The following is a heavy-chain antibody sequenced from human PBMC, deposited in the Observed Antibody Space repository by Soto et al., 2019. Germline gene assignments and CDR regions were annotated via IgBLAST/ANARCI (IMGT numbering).Heavy chain of an antibody. V-gene: IGHV1-69*06. CDR3: ARGGYSSTWSILWDRSGLDV. CDR1: GGTFSSYA. J-gene: IGHJ6*02. CDR2: IVPLFRTT. D-gene: IGHD6-13*01. Sequence: QVQLVQSGAEAKKPGSSVKVSCKTSGGTFSSYAISWVRQAPGQGLEWMGGIVPLFRTTNYAQKFQGRVTITADTSTYTVYMELGGLRYGDTAVYYCARGGYSSTWSILWDRSGLDVWCQRTTVTVSS.